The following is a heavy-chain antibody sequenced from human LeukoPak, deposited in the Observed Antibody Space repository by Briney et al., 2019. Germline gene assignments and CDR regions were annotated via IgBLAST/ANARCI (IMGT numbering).Heavy chain of an antibody. CDR3: ASLGYCSGGSCYDYFDY. CDR2: IYYSGST. V-gene: IGHV4-59*08. D-gene: IGHD2-15*01. Sequence: SETLSLTCTVSGGSISSYYWSWIRQPPGKGLEWIGYIYYSGSTNYNPSLKSRVTISVDTSKNQLSLKLSSVTAADTAVYYCASLGYCSGGSCYDYFDYWGQGTLVTVSS. CDR1: GGSISSYY. J-gene: IGHJ4*02.